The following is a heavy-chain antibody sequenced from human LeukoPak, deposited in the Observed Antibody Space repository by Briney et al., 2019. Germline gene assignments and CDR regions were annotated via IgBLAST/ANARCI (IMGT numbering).Heavy chain of an antibody. V-gene: IGHV4-39*01. Sequence: SETLSLTCTVSGGSIDSSTYYWGWIRQPPGKGLEWIGSIYSSGSTYYNPSLKSRVTVSVDTSKNQFSLKLTSVTAADTAVYYCARDRACSNGICSYFDYWGQGTVVDVSS. CDR3: ARDRACSNGICSYFDY. CDR1: GGSIDSSTYY. D-gene: IGHD2-8*01. CDR2: IYSSGST. J-gene: IGHJ4*02.